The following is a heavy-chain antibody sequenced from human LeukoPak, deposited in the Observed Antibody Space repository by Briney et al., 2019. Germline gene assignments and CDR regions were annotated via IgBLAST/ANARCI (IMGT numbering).Heavy chain of an antibody. D-gene: IGHD3-16*01. CDR3: ARDFGGFGTYYYYYYMDV. CDR2: ISAYNGNT. V-gene: IGHV1-18*01. J-gene: IGHJ6*03. CDR1: GYTFTSYG. Sequence: ASVKVSCKASGYTFTSYGISWVRQAPGQGLEWMGWISAYNGNTNYAQKLQGRVTMTTDTSTSTAYMELRSLRSDDTAVYYCARDFGGFGTYYYYYYMDVWGKGTTVTISS.